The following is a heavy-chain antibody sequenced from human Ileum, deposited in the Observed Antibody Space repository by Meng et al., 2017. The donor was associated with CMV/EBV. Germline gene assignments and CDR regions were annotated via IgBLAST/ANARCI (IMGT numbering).Heavy chain of an antibody. D-gene: IGHD6-19*01. V-gene: IGHV3-30-3*01. CDR2: ISYDGSNK. J-gene: IGHJ4*02. CDR3: ARDINEQWLGFDGFDY. Sequence: GESLKISCAASGFTFSSYAMHWVRQAPGKGLEWVAVISYDGSNKYYADSVKGRFTISRDNPKNTLYLQMNSLRAEDTAVYYCARDINEQWLGFDGFDYWGQGTLVTVSS. CDR1: GFTFSSYA.